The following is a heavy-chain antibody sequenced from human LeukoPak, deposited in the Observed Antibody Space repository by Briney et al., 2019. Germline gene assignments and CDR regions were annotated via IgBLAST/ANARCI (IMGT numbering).Heavy chain of an antibody. D-gene: IGHD7-27*01. CDR3: AREGKTLTGGARRYFDY. V-gene: IGHV4-4*09. J-gene: IGHJ4*02. CDR2: IYTSGST. Sequence: SETLSLTCTVSGGSISSYYWSWIRQPPGKGLEWIGYIYTSGSTNYNPSLKSRVTISVDTSKNQFSLKLSSVTAADTAVYYCAREGKTLTGGARRYFDYWGQGTLVTVSS. CDR1: GGSISSYY.